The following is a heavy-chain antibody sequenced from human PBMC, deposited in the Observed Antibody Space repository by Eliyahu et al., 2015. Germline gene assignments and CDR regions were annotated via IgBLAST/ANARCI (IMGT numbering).Heavy chain of an antibody. CDR1: GFSVSNSH. Sequence: EVQLVESGGGLVXPGGSLTLSXXXXGFSVSNSHMAWVRQAPGQGLECVSLFHGSGTTKYADSVKGRFTISRDNSKNTVYLQMNSLRGDDTAVYYCMRGGPQASGGKGTTVTVSS. CDR3: MRGGPQAS. J-gene: IGHJ6*04. CDR2: FHGSGTT. V-gene: IGHV3-66*01.